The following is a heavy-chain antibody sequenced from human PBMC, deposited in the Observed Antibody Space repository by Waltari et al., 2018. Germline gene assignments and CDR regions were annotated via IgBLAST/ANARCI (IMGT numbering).Heavy chain of an antibody. Sequence: QLQLQESGPGLVKPSETLSLNCTVSGGSISSSSYYWDWIRQPPGKGLEWIGSIYYLGRTSHNPSLKSRVTLTVDTAKNLCSLELSSGTAGDTAVNDVAIQGYCSMTSWHFGLEFDDWGQGTLVTVSS. J-gene: IGHJ4*02. CDR3: AIQGYCSMTSWHFGLEFDD. CDR1: GGSISSSSYY. V-gene: IGHV4-39*01. D-gene: IGHD2-2*01. CDR2: IYYLGRT.